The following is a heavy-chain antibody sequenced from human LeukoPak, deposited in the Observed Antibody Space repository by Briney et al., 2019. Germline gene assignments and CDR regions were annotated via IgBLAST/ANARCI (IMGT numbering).Heavy chain of an antibody. CDR3: ARMTLYGSGTVH. CDR1: GFTFSSYS. Sequence: GGSLRLSCAASGFTFSSYSMHWVRQAPGKGLEYVSGISSNGGSTLYAGSVKGRFTISRDNSKNTVNLPLGSLRIEDTAVYHCARMTLYGSGTVHWGQGILVTVSS. J-gene: IGHJ4*02. D-gene: IGHD3-10*01. CDR2: ISSNGGST. V-gene: IGHV3-64*02.